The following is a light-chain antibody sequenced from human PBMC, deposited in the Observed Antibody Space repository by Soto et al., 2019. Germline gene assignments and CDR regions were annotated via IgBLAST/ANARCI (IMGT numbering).Light chain of an antibody. Sequence: DIVMTQSPDSLAVSLGERATINCKSSQSVLYSSNNKNYLAWYQQKPGQSPKLLIYWASTRESGVPDRFSGSGSGTDFTLTISSLQAGDVAVYYCQQYYSTPRTFGQGTRLEIK. CDR1: QSVLYSSNNKNY. V-gene: IGKV4-1*01. CDR2: WAS. CDR3: QQYYSTPRT. J-gene: IGKJ5*01.